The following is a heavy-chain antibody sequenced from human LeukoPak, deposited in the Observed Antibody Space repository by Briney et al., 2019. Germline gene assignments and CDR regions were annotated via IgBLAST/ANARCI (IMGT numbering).Heavy chain of an antibody. CDR2: IYSGGST. J-gene: IGHJ4*02. CDR1: GFTVSSNY. CDR3: ARMLSGETRKGYYYDSSGYYYVDY. D-gene: IGHD3-22*01. Sequence: GGSLRLSCAASGFTVSSNYMSWVRQAPGKGLGWVSVIYSGGSTYYADSVKGRFTISRDNSKNTLYLQTNSLRAEDTAVYYCARMLSGETRKGYYYDSSGYYYVDYWGQGTLVTVSS. V-gene: IGHV3-66*01.